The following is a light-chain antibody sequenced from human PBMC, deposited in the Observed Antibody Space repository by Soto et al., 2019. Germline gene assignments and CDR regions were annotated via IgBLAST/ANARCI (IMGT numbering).Light chain of an antibody. CDR2: EVS. CDR1: SSDVGGYNY. Sequence: QAALTQPAWVSFSPGQSITISCTGTSSDVGGYNYVSWYQQHPGKAPKLMIYEVSNRPSGVSNRFSGSKSGNTASLTISGLQAEDEADYYCSSSTSSSTYVFGTGPKVTAL. V-gene: IGLV2-14*01. CDR3: SSSTSSSTYV. J-gene: IGLJ1*01.